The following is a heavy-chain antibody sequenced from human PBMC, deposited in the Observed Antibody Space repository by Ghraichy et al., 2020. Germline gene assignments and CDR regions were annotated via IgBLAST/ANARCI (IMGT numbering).Heavy chain of an antibody. D-gene: IGHD2-21*01. CDR2: MHHTGST. CDR3: VGSFKVIRYFHL. J-gene: IGHJ2*01. CDR1: GGSISSSNYY. Sequence: SETLSLTCTVSGGSISSSNYYWGWIRQPPGKGLEWVGSMHHTGSTYYNPSLESRLTVSVDTSKNRFSLKLSSVTAADTALYYCVGSFKVIRYFHLWGRGTLVTVSS. V-gene: IGHV4-39*01.